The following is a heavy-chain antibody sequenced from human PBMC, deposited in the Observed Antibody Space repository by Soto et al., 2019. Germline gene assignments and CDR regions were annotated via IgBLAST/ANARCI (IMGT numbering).Heavy chain of an antibody. CDR1: GFTFSSYA. CDR3: AKEGGDYGPSYYIDV. J-gene: IGHJ6*03. V-gene: IGHV3-23*01. Sequence: GGSLRLSCAASGFTFSSYAMSWVRQAPGKGLEWVSAIRGSGGSTYYADSVKGWFTISRDNSKNTLYLQMNSLRAEDTAVYYCAKEGGDYGPSYYIDVWGQGTTVTVSS. CDR2: IRGSGGST. D-gene: IGHD4-17*01.